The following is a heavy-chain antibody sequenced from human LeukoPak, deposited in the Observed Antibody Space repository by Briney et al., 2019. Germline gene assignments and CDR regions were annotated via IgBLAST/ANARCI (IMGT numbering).Heavy chain of an antibody. CDR3: AYNSGDIVATIGGYYYYGMDV. CDR2: ISGSGGST. CDR1: GFTFSSYA. Sequence: GGSLRLSCAASGFTFSSYAMSWVCQAPGKGLEWVSAISGSGGSTYYADSVKGRFTISRDNSKNTLYLQMNSLRAEDTAVYYCAYNSGDIVATIGGYYYYGMDVWGQGTTVTVSS. J-gene: IGHJ6*02. D-gene: IGHD5-12*01. V-gene: IGHV3-23*01.